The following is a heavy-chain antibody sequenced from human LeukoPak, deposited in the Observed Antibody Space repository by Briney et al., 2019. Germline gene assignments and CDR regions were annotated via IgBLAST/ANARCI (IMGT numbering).Heavy chain of an antibody. CDR2: INWNGGST. J-gene: IGHJ4*02. D-gene: IGHD3-22*01. CDR3: ARRPYYYDSSGYYYFDY. V-gene: IGHV3-20*04. CDR1: GFTFDEYG. Sequence: PGGSLRLSCAASGFTFDEYGMSWVRQAPGKGLEWVSGINWNGGSTGYADSVKGRFTISRDNAKNSLYLQMNSLRAEDTALYYCARRPYYYDSSGYYYFDYWGQGTLVTVSS.